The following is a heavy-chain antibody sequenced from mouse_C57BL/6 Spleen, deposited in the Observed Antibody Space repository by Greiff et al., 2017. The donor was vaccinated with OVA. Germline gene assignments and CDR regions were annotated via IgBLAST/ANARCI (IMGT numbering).Heavy chain of an antibody. V-gene: IGHV1-59*01. D-gene: IGHD2-2*01. CDR2: IDPSDSYT. Sequence: QVQLQQPGAELVRPGTSVKLSCKASGYTFTSYWMHWVKQRPGQGLEWIGVIDPSDSYTNYNQKFKGKATLTVDTSSSTAYMQLSSLTSEDSAVYDCARGGYDVGWFAYWGQGTLVTVSA. CDR1: GYTFTSYW. J-gene: IGHJ3*01. CDR3: ARGGYDVGWFAY.